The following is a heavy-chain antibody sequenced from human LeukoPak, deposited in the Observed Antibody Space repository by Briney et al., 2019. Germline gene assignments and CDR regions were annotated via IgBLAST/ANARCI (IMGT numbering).Heavy chain of an antibody. CDR3: ARRGYYSGRFDI. CDR2: IYYTGNT. V-gene: IGHV4-39*01. D-gene: IGHD2-15*01. Sequence: SQTLSLTCTVSGGSIVTSDYYWGWIRLPPGKGLEFIGTIYYTGNTYYNPSLKSRLTIAIDKSKTQFSLKLNSATAADTAVYYCARRGYYSGRFDIWGQGTMVTVSS. CDR1: GGSIVTSDYY. J-gene: IGHJ3*02.